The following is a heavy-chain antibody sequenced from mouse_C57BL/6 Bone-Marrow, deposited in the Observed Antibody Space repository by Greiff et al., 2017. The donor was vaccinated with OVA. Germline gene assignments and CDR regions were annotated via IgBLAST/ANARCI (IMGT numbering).Heavy chain of an antibody. CDR3: ARVLLGHYAMDY. D-gene: IGHD1-1*01. Sequence: DVKLQESGPGLVKPSQSLSLTCSVTGYSITSGYYWNWIRQFPGNKLEWMGYISYDGSNNYNPSLKNRISITRDTSKNQFFLKLNSVTTEDTATYYCARVLLGHYAMDYWGQGTSVTVSS. CDR1: GYSITSGYY. V-gene: IGHV3-6*01. CDR2: ISYDGSN. J-gene: IGHJ4*01.